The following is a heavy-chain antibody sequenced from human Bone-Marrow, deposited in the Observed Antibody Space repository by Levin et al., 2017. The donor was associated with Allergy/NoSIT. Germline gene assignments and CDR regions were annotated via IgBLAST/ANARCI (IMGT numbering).Heavy chain of an antibody. V-gene: IGHV1-69*13. D-gene: IGHD6-19*01. J-gene: IGHJ4*02. Sequence: ASVKVSCKASGGTFSSYAISWVRQAPGQGLEWMGGIIPIFGTANYAQKFQGRVTITADESTSTAYMELSSLRSEDTAVYYCARVVTYVAALDYWGQGTLVTVSS. CDR1: GGTFSSYA. CDR2: IIPIFGTA. CDR3: ARVVTYVAALDY.